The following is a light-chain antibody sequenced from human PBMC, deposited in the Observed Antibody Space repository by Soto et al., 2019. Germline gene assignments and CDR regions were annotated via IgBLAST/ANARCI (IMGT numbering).Light chain of an antibody. V-gene: IGKV1-5*01. CDR2: DVS. CDR1: QSISSW. Sequence: DIQMTQSPSTLSASVVDRVTITCLASQSISSWLAWYQQKPGKAPKLLIYDVSTLERGVPSRFSGSGSATEFTLTISDLQPDDFATYYCQQYQSDTWTFGQGTKVDIK. CDR3: QQYQSDTWT. J-gene: IGKJ1*01.